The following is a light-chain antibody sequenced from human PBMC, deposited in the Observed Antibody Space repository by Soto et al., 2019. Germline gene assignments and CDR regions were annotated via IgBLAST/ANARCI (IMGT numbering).Light chain of an antibody. Sequence: DIQMTQSPSSLSASVGDRVTITCRASQTINRNLNWYQQKPGKAPKLLIYGASSLQSGVPSSFSGSGSGTAFTLTISSLQPEDFATYYCQQTYSTPDTFGQGTKLEIK. CDR1: QTINRN. CDR3: QQTYSTPDT. J-gene: IGKJ2*01. V-gene: IGKV1-39*01. CDR2: GAS.